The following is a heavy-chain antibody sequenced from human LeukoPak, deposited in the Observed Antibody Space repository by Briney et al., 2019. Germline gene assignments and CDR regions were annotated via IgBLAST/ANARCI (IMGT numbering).Heavy chain of an antibody. V-gene: IGHV1-8*01. J-gene: IGHJ5*02. CDR2: MNPNSGNT. Sequence: ASVKVSCKASGYTFTSYDINWVRQATGQGLEWLGWMNPNSGNTGYAQKFKGRVTITRNTSISTAYVELRSLTSEDTAVYYCARGRDWLRWFDPWGQGTQVTVSS. CDR1: GYTFTSYD. D-gene: IGHD3/OR15-3a*01. CDR3: ARGRDWLRWFDP.